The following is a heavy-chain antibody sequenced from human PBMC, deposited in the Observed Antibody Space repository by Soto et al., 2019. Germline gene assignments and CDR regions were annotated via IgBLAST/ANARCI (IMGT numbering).Heavy chain of an antibody. V-gene: IGHV4-39*01. D-gene: IGHD1-26*01. CDR3: ARVGLGPYYYYYYYMDV. CDR2: IYYSGST. CDR1: GGSISSSSYY. Sequence: SETLSLTCTVSGGSISSSSYYWGWIRQPPGKGLEWIGSIYYSGSTYYNPSLKSRVTISVDTSKNQFSLKLSSVTAADTAVYYCARVGLGPYYYYYYYMDVWGKGTTVTSP. J-gene: IGHJ6*03.